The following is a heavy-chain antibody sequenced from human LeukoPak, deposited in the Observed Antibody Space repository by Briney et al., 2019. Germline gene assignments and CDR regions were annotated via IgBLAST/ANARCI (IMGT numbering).Heavy chain of an antibody. CDR2: INPNSGDP. J-gene: IGHJ6*03. CDR1: GYTLTAYY. V-gene: IGHV1-2*02. D-gene: IGHD2-8*01. CDR3: ARSARHCNNGVCFTDYYIDL. Sequence: GASVKVSCKTSGYTLTAYYMHWVRQAPGQGLEWMGWINPNSGDPNYPQKFQGRVTMTRDTSISTAYMEMSSLTSDDTAVYYWARSARHCNNGVCFTDYYIDLWGKGTTVIVSS.